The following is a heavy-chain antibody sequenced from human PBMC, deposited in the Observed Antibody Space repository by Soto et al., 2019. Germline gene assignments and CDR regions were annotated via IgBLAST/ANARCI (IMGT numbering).Heavy chain of an antibody. V-gene: IGHV3-30*03. D-gene: IGHD4-17*01. CDR1: GFGFSNYG. CDR3: ARTEYGDFDF. J-gene: IGHJ4*02. Sequence: HPWGSLRLSCTASGFGFSNYGMHWVRQAPGKGLEWVAGIFYDGSKKFYADSVKGRFTISRDNSKNSLYLQMSSLRAEDTAVYYCARTEYGDFDFWGQGTLVTVSS. CDR2: IFYDGSKK.